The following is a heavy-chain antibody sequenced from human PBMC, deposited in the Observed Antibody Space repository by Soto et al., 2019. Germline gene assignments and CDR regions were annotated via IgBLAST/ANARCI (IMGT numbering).Heavy chain of an antibody. CDR2: INHSGSA. J-gene: IGHJ4*02. D-gene: IGHD6-19*01. Sequence: QVQLQQSGAGLLKPSETLSLTCAVYGESFSGYIWTWIRQTPGKGLQWIGQINHSGSASYNPSLKSRVSISVHTSNSQFSLELSSVTAADTAVYYGARGLITGSHYSGGWYYFDSWGQGTQVTVSS. CDR3: ARGLITGSHYSGGWYYFDS. CDR1: GESFSGYI. V-gene: IGHV4-34*01.